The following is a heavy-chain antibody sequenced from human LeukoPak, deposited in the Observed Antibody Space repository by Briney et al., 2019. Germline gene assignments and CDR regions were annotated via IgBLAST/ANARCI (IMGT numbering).Heavy chain of an antibody. D-gene: IGHD2-2*01. CDR1: GYTFTSYA. J-gene: IGHJ6*03. Sequence: ASVKVSCKASGYTFTSYAMNWVRQAPGQGLEWMGWINPNSGGTNYAQKFQGRVTMTRDTSISTAYMELSRLRSDDTAVYYCARADIVVVPAASSEDYYYYMDVWGKGTTVTVSS. V-gene: IGHV1-2*02. CDR2: INPNSGGT. CDR3: ARADIVVVPAASSEDYYYYMDV.